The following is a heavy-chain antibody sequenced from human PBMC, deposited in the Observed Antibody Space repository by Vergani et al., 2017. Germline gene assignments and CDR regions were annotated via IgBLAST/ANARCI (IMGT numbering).Heavy chain of an antibody. Sequence: QMQLVESGGGVVQPGRSLRLSCAASGFTFSSYGMHWVRQAPGKGLEWVAVISYDGSNKYYADSVKGRFTISRDNSKNTLYLQMNSLRAEDTAVYYCARGAHGLLWFGDIEWYFDYWGQGTLVTVSS. J-gene: IGHJ4*02. D-gene: IGHD3-10*01. CDR3: ARGAHGLLWFGDIEWYFDY. V-gene: IGHV3-30*03. CDR2: ISYDGSNK. CDR1: GFTFSSYG.